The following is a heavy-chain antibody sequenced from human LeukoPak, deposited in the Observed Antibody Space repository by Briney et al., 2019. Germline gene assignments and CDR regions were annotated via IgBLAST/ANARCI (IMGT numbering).Heavy chain of an antibody. CDR2: IIPIFGTA. V-gene: IGHV1-69*13. J-gene: IGHJ4*02. D-gene: IGHD2-8*01. CDR3: ARVYQNDYFDY. Sequence: SVKVSCKASGYTFTSYGISWVRQAPGQGLEWMGGIIPIFGTANYAQKFQGRVTITADESTSTAYMEPSSLRSEDTAVYYCARVYQNDYFDYWGQGTLVTVSS. CDR1: GYTFTSYG.